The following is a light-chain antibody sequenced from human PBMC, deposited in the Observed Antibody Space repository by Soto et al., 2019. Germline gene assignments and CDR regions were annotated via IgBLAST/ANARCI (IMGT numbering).Light chain of an antibody. V-gene: IGKV1-39*01. CDR3: HPTYANPWT. J-gene: IGKJ1*01. Sequence: DIQMTQSPSSLSASVGDRVTITCRASQYIGIYLNWYQKKPGKAPKVLIHAASRVQSGVPSTFSASGSGTDFALTISSLQPEDIATYYCHPTYANPWTFGQGTKVDTK. CDR2: AAS. CDR1: QYIGIY.